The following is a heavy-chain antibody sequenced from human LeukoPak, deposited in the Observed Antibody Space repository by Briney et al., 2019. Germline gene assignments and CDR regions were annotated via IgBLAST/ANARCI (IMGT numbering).Heavy chain of an antibody. CDR1: GYTFSTYY. D-gene: IGHD3-22*01. CDR3: ARETDYYDSSGYYRTYNWFDP. Sequence: GASVKVSCKASGYTFSTYYLHWVRQAPGQGLEWMGIINPSGGSTTYAQKFQGRVTMTRDTSTTTVYMELSSLRSDDTAVYYCARETDYYDSSGYYRTYNWFDPWGQGTLVTVSS. CDR2: INPSGGST. V-gene: IGHV1-46*01. J-gene: IGHJ5*02.